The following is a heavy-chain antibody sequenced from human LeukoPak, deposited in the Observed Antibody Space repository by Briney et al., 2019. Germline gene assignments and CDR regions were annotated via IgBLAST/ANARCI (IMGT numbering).Heavy chain of an antibody. D-gene: IGHD2-8*01. Sequence: GGSLRLSCAASGFTFSSYAMSWVRQAPGKGLEWVSAISGSGGSTYYADSVKGRFTISRDNSKNTLYLQMNSLRAEDTAVYYCAKPDSVAMTKGVFDYWGQGTLVTVSS. J-gene: IGHJ4*02. CDR2: ISGSGGST. V-gene: IGHV3-23*01. CDR3: AKPDSVAMTKGVFDY. CDR1: GFTFSSYA.